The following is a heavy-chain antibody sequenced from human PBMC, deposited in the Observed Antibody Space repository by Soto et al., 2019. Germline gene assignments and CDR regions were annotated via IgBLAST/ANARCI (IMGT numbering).Heavy chain of an antibody. CDR1: GFTFSSYS. CDR3: ARDTLGYSGPLLYGMDV. D-gene: IGHD5-12*01. Sequence: GGSLRLSCAASGFTFSSYSMNWVRQAPGKGLEWVSSISSSSSYIYYADSVKGRFTISRDNAKNSLYLQMNSLRAEDTAVYYCARDTLGYSGPLLYGMDVWGQGTTVTVSS. J-gene: IGHJ6*02. V-gene: IGHV3-21*01. CDR2: ISSSSSYI.